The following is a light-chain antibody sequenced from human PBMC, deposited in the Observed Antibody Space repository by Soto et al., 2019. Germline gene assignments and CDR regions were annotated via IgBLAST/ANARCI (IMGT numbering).Light chain of an antibody. CDR3: EAWDGSLNVVL. CDR2: SNN. V-gene: IGLV1-44*01. J-gene: IGLJ2*01. CDR1: SSNIETNT. Sequence: QSVLTQPPSASGTPGQRVTISCSGSSSNIETNTVNWYQHLPGSAPKLLLYSNNQRPSGVPDRFSGSKSGTSASLAISGLQPDDEADYYCEAWDGSLNVVLFGGGTKVTVL.